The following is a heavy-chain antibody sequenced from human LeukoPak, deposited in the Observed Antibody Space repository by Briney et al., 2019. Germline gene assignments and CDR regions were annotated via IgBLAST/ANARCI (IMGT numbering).Heavy chain of an antibody. Sequence: GGSLRLSCAASGFTFSSYEMNWVRQAPGKGLEWVSYISSSGSTIYYADSVKGRFTISRDNAKNTLYLQMNSLRAEDTAVYYCAKGLKVRGAFDYWGQGTLVTVSS. J-gene: IGHJ4*02. CDR2: ISSSGSTI. CDR1: GFTFSSYE. CDR3: AKGLKVRGAFDY. D-gene: IGHD3-10*01. V-gene: IGHV3-48*03.